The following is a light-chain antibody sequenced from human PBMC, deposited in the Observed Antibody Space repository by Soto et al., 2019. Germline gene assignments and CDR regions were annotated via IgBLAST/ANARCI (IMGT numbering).Light chain of an antibody. V-gene: IGKV3-11*01. Sequence: EIVLTQSPATLSLSPGERATLSCRASQSVSSYLAWYQQKPGQAPRLLIHGASNRATGIPARFSGSGSGTDFSLTISSLESEDVAVYYCQHRGKWPRTFGQGTKLEIK. CDR1: QSVSSY. J-gene: IGKJ2*01. CDR2: GAS. CDR3: QHRGKWPRT.